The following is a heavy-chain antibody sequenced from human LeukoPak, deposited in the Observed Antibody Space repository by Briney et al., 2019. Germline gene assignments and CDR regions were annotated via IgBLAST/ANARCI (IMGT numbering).Heavy chain of an antibody. Sequence: GASVKVSCKASGYTFTSYYMHWVRQAPGQGLEWMGIINPSGGSTSYAQKFQGRVTMTRDTSTSTVYMELSSLRSEDTAVYYCARVPHEYGDYTGPDFDYWGQGTLVTVSS. CDR3: ARVPHEYGDYTGPDFDY. V-gene: IGHV1-46*01. CDR2: INPSGGST. D-gene: IGHD4-17*01. CDR1: GYTFTSYY. J-gene: IGHJ4*02.